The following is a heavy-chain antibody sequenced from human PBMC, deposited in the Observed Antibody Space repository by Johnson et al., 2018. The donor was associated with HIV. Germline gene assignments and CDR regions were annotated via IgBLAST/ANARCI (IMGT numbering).Heavy chain of an antibody. CDR1: GFTFSNYP. Sequence: QVQLVESGGGVVRPGRSLRLSCPASGFTFSNYPMHWVRQAPGKGLEWVAVVSFDGSKKYHADSVKGRFTISRDNSKNTLYLQMISLRAEDTAVYFCAKGPRYDAFDIWGQGTMVTVSS. D-gene: IGHD1-1*01. V-gene: IGHV3-30*04. CDR2: VSFDGSKK. CDR3: AKGPRYDAFDI. J-gene: IGHJ3*02.